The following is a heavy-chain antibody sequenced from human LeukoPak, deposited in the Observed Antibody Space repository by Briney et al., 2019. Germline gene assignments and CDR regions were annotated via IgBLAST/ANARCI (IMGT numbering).Heavy chain of an antibody. J-gene: IGHJ6*02. CDR1: GFTFSSYA. Sequence: GGSLRLSCAASGFTFSSYAMSWVRQAPGMGLEWVSAISGSGGSTYYADSVKGRFTISRDNSKNTLYLQMNSLRAEDTAVYYCAKAYWYGNYYYGMDVWGQGTTVTVSS. CDR2: ISGSGGST. CDR3: AKAYWYGNYYYGMDV. D-gene: IGHD2-21*01. V-gene: IGHV3-23*01.